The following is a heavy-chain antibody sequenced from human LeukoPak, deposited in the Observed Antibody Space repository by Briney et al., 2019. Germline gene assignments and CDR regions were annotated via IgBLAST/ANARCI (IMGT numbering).Heavy chain of an antibody. Sequence: PGGSLRLSCAASGFTFDDYAMHWVRQAPGKGLEWVSGISWNSGSIGYADSVKGRFTISRDNAKNSLYLQMNSLRAEDTALYYCAKDPRSSIAVAGGEFDYWGQGTLVTVSS. J-gene: IGHJ4*02. CDR3: AKDPRSSIAVAGGEFDY. CDR1: GFTFDDYA. D-gene: IGHD6-19*01. V-gene: IGHV3-9*01. CDR2: ISWNSGSI.